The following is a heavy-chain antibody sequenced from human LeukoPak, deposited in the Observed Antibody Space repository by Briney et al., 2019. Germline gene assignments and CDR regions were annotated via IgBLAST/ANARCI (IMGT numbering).Heavy chain of an antibody. CDR3: ARTRYYYNSRSYGAPYYFDY. CDR1: GGSFSGYY. J-gene: IGHJ4*02. D-gene: IGHD3-10*01. V-gene: IGHV4-34*01. Sequence: SETLSLTCAVYGGSFSGYYWSWTRQPPGKGLEWIGSIYYSGSTYYNPSLKSQVTISVDTSKNQFSLKLSSVTAADTAVYYCARTRYYYNSRSYGAPYYFDYWGQGTLVTVSS. CDR2: IYYSGST.